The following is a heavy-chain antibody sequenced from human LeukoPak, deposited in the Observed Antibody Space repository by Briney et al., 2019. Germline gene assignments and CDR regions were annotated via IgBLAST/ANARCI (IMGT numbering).Heavy chain of an antibody. D-gene: IGHD3-9*01. CDR1: GFSLTTYGEG. CDR2: IFWDDDE. V-gene: IGHV2-5*02. Sequence: SGPTLVKPTHTLTLTCAFSGFSLTTYGEGVRWIRPSPGKAPEWLALIFWDDDERYSPSLRSRLSITKDISRNQVVLTMANMEPVDTATYYCAHMDYFDIAGYFRYFFDFWRQGTLVTVSS. J-gene: IGHJ4*01. CDR3: AHMDYFDIAGYFRYFFDF.